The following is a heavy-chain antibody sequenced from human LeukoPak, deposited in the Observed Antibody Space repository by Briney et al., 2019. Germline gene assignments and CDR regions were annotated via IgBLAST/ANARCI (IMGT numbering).Heavy chain of an antibody. CDR2: ISYDGSNK. CDR1: GFTFSSYA. D-gene: IGHD2-2*01. J-gene: IGHJ4*02. V-gene: IGHV3-30*04. CDR3: ARARGYCSSTGCSGFDY. Sequence: GGSLRLSCAVSGFTFSSYAMHWVRQAPGKGLVWVGVISYDGSNKNYADSVKGRFTISRDNSKNTLYLQMNSLRAEDTAVYYCARARGYCSSTGCSGFDYWGQGTLVTVSS.